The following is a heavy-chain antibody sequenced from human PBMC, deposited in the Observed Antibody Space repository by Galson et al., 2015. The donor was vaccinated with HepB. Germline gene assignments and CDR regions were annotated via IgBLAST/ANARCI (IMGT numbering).Heavy chain of an antibody. CDR3: ARQPIHYGAERDY. J-gene: IGHJ4*02. V-gene: IGHV4-39*01. CDR2: IYYSGST. CDR1: GGSISSSSYY. D-gene: IGHD4-17*01. Sequence: LSLTCTVSGGSISSSSYYWGWIRQPPGKGLEWIGSIYYSGSTYYNPSLKSRVTISVDTSKNQFSLKLGSVTAADTAVYYCARQPIHYGAERDYWGQGTLVTVSS.